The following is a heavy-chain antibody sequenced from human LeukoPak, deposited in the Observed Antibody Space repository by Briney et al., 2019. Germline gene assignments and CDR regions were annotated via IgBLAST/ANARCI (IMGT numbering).Heavy chain of an antibody. V-gene: IGHV3-74*01. J-gene: IGHJ4*02. CDR1: GFTFSNYW. CDR3: ARDDQPRGYSHGYDY. Sequence: GGSLRLSCAASGFTFSNYWMHWVRQAPGKGLVWVSRINSDGSSTSYADSVKGRVTISRDNAKNTLYLQMNSLRAEDTAIYYCARDDQPRGYSHGYDYWGQGTLVAVPS. CDR2: INSDGSST. D-gene: IGHD5-18*01.